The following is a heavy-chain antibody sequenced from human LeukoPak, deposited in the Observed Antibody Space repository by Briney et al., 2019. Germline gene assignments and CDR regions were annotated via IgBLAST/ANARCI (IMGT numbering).Heavy chain of an antibody. CDR2: IYYSGST. CDR1: GGSISSSDYY. D-gene: IGHD3-22*01. V-gene: IGHV4-30-4*01. J-gene: IGHJ4*02. Sequence: ASETLSLTCTVSGGSISSSDYYWSWIRQPPGKGLEWIGYIYYSGSTYYNPSLKSRVTISVDTSKNQFSLKLSSVTAADTAVYYCARVIYDSSGVPDYWGQGTLVTVSS. CDR3: ARVIYDSSGVPDY.